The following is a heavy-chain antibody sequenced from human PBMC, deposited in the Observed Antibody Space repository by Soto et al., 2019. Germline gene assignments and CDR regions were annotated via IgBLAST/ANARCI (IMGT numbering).Heavy chain of an antibody. Sequence: GGSLRLSCVVSGFTFSTYSINWVRQAPGKGLEWVSSISSRSDIYYADSVKGRFTISRDNAKNSVSLQMNSLRAEDTAVYYCAREYTAWPLAYGLDVWGQGTTVTVSS. D-gene: IGHD2-2*02. CDR2: ISSRSDI. CDR1: GFTFSTYS. CDR3: AREYTAWPLAYGLDV. J-gene: IGHJ6*02. V-gene: IGHV3-21*01.